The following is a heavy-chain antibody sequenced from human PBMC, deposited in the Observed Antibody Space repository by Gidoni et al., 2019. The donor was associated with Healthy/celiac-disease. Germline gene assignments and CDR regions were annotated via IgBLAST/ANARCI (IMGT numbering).Heavy chain of an antibody. CDR2: IYYSGST. J-gene: IGHJ2*01. CDR3: ARWVALEYWYFDL. CDR1: GCSISSSSYY. Sequence: QLQLQDSGPGLVKPSETLSLPRTVSGCSISSSSYYWGWIRQPPGKGLEWIGSIYYSGSTYYNPSLKGRVTISVDTSKNQFSLKLSSVTAADTAVYYCARWVALEYWYFDLWGRGTLVTVSS. V-gene: IGHV4-39*01. D-gene: IGHD1-1*01.